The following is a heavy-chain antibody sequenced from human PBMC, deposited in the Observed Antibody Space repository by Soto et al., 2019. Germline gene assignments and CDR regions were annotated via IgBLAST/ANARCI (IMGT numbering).Heavy chain of an antibody. V-gene: IGHV4-31*01. CDR2: IYNSGST. J-gene: IGHJ5*02. Sequence: QVQLQESGPGLVKPSQTLSLTCTVSGGSISSGGYYWSWIRQHPGKGLEWIGYIYNSGSTYYNPSLKIQFPISAATAKNPFSLNWSPVPDAATDVYYGGRAPAPWGQGTLVTVSS. CDR1: GGSISSGGYY. CDR3: GRAPAP.